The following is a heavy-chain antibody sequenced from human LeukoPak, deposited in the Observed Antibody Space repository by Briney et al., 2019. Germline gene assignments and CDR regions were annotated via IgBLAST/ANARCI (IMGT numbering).Heavy chain of an antibody. J-gene: IGHJ4*02. D-gene: IGHD1-26*01. CDR3: AKAQKWELLDY. V-gene: IGHV3-30*02. CDR2: IRYDGSNK. CDR1: GFTFSSYA. Sequence: GGSLRLSCAASGFTFSSYAMHWVRQAPGKGLEWVALIRYDGSNKYYADSVKGRFTVSRDNSKNTLYLQMNSLRAEDTALYYCAKAQKWELLDYWGKGTLVTVSS.